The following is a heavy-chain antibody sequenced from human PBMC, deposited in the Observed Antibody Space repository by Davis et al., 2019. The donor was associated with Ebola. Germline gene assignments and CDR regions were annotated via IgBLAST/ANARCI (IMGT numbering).Heavy chain of an antibody. CDR1: GFTVSSNY. D-gene: IGHD1-26*01. Sequence: GESLKISCAASGFTVSSNYMSWVRQAPGKGLEWVSVIYSGGSTYYADSVKGRFTISRDNSKNTLYLQMNSLRAEDTAVYYCAKDRGSYYVYYFDYWGQGTLVTVSS. J-gene: IGHJ4*02. CDR2: IYSGGST. V-gene: IGHV3-53*05. CDR3: AKDRGSYYVYYFDY.